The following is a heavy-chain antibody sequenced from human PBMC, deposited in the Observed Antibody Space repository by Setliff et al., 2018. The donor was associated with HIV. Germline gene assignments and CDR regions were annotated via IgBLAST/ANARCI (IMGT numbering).Heavy chain of an antibody. V-gene: IGHV4-39*07. Sequence: SETLSLTCTVSGGSISPTNYYWGWIRQPPGKGLEWIGSIYYSGSTYYKSSLKNRVTISVDTSKNQFSLRLSSVTAADTAVYYCARGYSSSWYDSWGQGTLVTVSS. J-gene: IGHJ5*01. CDR1: GGSISPTNYY. D-gene: IGHD6-13*01. CDR2: IYYSGST. CDR3: ARGYSSSWYDS.